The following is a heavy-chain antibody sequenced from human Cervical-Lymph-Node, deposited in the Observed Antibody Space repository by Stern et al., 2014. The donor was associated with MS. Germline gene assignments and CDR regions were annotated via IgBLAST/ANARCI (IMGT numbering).Heavy chain of an antibody. CDR1: KFTFSSYN. V-gene: IGHV3-21*01. Sequence: EVQLVESGGGLVKPGGSLRLSCAASKFTFSSYNMNWVRQAPGKGLEWLSSISGSSSNIYYADSVKGRFTISRDNAKNSLYLQMNSLRAEDTAVYYCARIPDIVVANQYFYYYNGMDVWGQGTTVTVSS. CDR2: ISGSSSNI. CDR3: ARIPDIVVANQYFYYYNGMDV. D-gene: IGHD2-2*01. J-gene: IGHJ6*02.